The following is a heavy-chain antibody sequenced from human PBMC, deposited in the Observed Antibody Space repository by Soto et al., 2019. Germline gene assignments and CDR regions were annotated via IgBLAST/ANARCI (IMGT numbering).Heavy chain of an antibody. J-gene: IGHJ4*02. V-gene: IGHV1-46*01. CDR2: IDPSGNGT. CDR1: GHTLINYY. D-gene: IGHD3-22*01. CDR3: AINYYDSSGYIY. Sequence: QVQLVQSGAEVKKPGASVKVSCKTSGHTLINYYMHWVRQAPGQGLDWLCKIDPSGNGTSYAERFQGRITLTSDTSTKTVYVELSSLRSEDTAIYYCAINYYDSSGYIYWGQGTLVTVSS.